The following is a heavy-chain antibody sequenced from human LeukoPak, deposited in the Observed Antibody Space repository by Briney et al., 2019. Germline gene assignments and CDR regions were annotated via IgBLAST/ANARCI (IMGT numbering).Heavy chain of an antibody. D-gene: IGHD6-19*01. J-gene: IGHJ4*02. CDR3: ASIAVAGDYFDY. CDR1: GYSISSGYY. V-gene: IGHV4-38-2*02. CDR2: MYYRGST. Sequence: SETLSLTCSVSGYSISSGYYWGWIRQPPGKGLEWIGSMYYRGSTDYSPSLKSRVTVSVDTTKNQFSLKLSSVTAADTAVYYCASIAVAGDYFDYWGQGTLVTVSP.